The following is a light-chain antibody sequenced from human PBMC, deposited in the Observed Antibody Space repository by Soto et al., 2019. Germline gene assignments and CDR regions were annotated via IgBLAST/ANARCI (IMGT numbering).Light chain of an antibody. V-gene: IGLV2-8*01. CDR3: SSYAVSTLVV. CDR1: SSDVGGYNY. CDR2: EVS. J-gene: IGLJ2*01. Sequence: SALTQPPSASGSPGQSVTISCTGTSSDVGGYNYVSWYQQHPGKAPKLMIYEVSKRPSGVPDRFSGSKSGNTASLTVSGLQAEDEADYYCSSYAVSTLVVFGGGTKLTVL.